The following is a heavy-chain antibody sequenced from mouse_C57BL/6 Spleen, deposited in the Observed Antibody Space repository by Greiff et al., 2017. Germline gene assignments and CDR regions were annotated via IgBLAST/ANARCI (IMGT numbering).Heavy chain of an antibody. V-gene: IGHV1-62-2*01. CDR3: ARHAYFYDGYPPWFAY. J-gene: IGHJ3*01. CDR1: GYTFTEYT. CDR2: FYPGSGSI. D-gene: IGHD2-3*01. Sequence: QVQLQQSGAELVKPGALVKLSCKASGYTFTEYTIHWVKQRSGQGLEWIGWFYPGSGSIKYNEKFKDKATLTADKSSSTVYMELSRLTSEDSAVYFCARHAYFYDGYPPWFAYWGQGTLVTVSA.